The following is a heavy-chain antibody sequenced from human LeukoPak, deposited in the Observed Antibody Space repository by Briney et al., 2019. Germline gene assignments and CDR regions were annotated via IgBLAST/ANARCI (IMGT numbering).Heavy chain of an antibody. CDR3: AKDIFSTVTTYGLDY. V-gene: IGHV3-9*01. Sequence: GGSLRLSCAASGFTFSNYWIHWVRQAPGKGLEWVSGISWNSGSIGYADSAKGRFTISRNNAKNSLYLQMNSLRAEDTALYYCAKDIFSTVTTYGLDYWGQGTLVTVSS. D-gene: IGHD4-17*01. CDR2: ISWNSGSI. CDR1: GFTFSNYW. J-gene: IGHJ4*02.